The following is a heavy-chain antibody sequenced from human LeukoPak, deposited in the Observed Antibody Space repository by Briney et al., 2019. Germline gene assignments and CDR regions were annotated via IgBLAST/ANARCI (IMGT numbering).Heavy chain of an antibody. CDR3: ARHWYDYVWGGYRYFDY. D-gene: IGHD3-16*02. CDR1: GFTFDDYS. CDR2: INWNGGST. V-gene: IGHV3-20*04. Sequence: PGGSLRLSCAASGFTFDDYSMNWVRQAPGKGLEWVSGINWNGGSTGYADSVKGRFTISRDNAKNSLYLQMNSLRAEDTAVYYCARHWYDYVWGGYRYFDYWGQGTLVTVSS. J-gene: IGHJ4*02.